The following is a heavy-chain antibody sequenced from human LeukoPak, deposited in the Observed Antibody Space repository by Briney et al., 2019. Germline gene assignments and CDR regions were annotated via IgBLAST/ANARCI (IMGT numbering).Heavy chain of an antibody. CDR1: GFSFSSHW. J-gene: IGHJ6*02. CDR3: ARDRATIDV. D-gene: IGHD5-12*01. Sequence: GGSLRLSCAASGFSFSSHWMHWVRQAPGRGLVWVSRINTDGSSISSADIVRGRFTISRDNVKNTLYLQMNSLRAEDTAVYYCARDRATIDVWGQGTTATVSS. CDR2: INTDGSSI. V-gene: IGHV3-74*01.